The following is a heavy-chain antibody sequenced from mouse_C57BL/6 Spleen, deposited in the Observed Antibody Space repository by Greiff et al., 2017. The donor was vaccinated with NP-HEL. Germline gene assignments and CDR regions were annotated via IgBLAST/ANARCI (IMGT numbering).Heavy chain of an antibody. CDR2: ISSGSSTI. CDR3: ARREAGGYGSSYGYFDV. D-gene: IGHD1-1*01. J-gene: IGHJ1*03. Sequence: EVMLVESGGGLVKPGGSLKLSCAASGFTFSDYGMHWVRQAPEKGLEWVAYISSGSSTIYYADTVKGRFTISRDNAKNTLFLQMTSLRSEDTAMYYCARREAGGYGSSYGYFDVWGTGTTVTVSS. CDR1: GFTFSDYG. V-gene: IGHV5-17*01.